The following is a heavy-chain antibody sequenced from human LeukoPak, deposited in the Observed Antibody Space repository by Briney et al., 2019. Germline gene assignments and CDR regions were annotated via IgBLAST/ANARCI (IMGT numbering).Heavy chain of an antibody. CDR1: GFTFSSYG. J-gene: IGHJ4*02. D-gene: IGHD3-22*01. CDR2: ISGGGDGT. V-gene: IGHV3-23*01. CDR3: ATRYDISGYYYSPLDY. Sequence: GGSLRLSCAASGFTFSSYGMSWVRQAPGKGLEWVSAISGGGDGTHYADSVKGRFTISRDNSKNTLYLQMNSLRAEDTAVYYCATRYDISGYYYSPLDYWGQGTLVTVSS.